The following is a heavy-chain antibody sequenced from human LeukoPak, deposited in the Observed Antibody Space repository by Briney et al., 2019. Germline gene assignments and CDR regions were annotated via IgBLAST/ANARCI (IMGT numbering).Heavy chain of an antibody. CDR1: RFILSTYG. Sequence: RGCLRLSCAAPRFILSTYGMNWVRQAPGKGLRCVAIIWYDGSNEYYADSVRGRFSISRDNSKRTVCLEMNSLRADDTAIYYCASSTVTTRGVGDFDVWGHGTRVTVYS. CDR2: IWYDGSNE. CDR3: ASSTVTTRGVGDFDV. J-gene: IGHJ3*01. V-gene: IGHV3-33*01. D-gene: IGHD4-17*01.